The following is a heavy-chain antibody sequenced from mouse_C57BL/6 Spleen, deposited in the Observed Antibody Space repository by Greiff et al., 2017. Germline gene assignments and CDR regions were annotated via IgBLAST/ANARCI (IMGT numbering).Heavy chain of an antibody. J-gene: IGHJ3*01. CDR1: GYTFTDYN. CDR3: ARKGLYYGSSPGFAY. D-gene: IGHD1-1*01. Sequence: EVQLVESGPELVKPGASVKIPCKASGYTFTDYNMDWVKQSHGKSLEWIGDINPNNGGTIYNQKFEGKATLTVDKSSSTAYMELRSLTSEDTAVYYCARKGLYYGSSPGFAYWGQGTLVTVSA. V-gene: IGHV1-18*01. CDR2: INPNNGGT.